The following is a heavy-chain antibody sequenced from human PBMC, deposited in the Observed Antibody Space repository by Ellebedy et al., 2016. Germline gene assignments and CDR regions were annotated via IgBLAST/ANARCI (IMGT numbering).Heavy chain of an antibody. CDR3: ATVPSPFGPHYYDSSGYFPSHWYFDL. CDR2: INPSGGST. J-gene: IGHJ2*01. CDR1: GYSFTTFY. D-gene: IGHD3-22*01. Sequence: ASVKVSXXASGYSFTTFYMHWVRQAPGQGLEWMGIINPSGGSTSYAQKFQGRVTMTEDTSTDTAYMELSSLRSEDTAVYYCATVPSPFGPHYYDSSGYFPSHWYFDLWGRGTLVTVSS. V-gene: IGHV1-46*01.